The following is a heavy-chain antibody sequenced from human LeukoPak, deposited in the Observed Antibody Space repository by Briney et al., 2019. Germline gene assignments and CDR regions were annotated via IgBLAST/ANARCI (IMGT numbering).Heavy chain of an antibody. Sequence: GGSLRLSCAASGFTFDNYGMSWVRQVPGKGLEWVSSINGNGGSTAYADSVKGRFTISRDNAKNSLYLQMNSLRAEDTAVYYCARRGQLDCDYWGQGTLVTVSS. V-gene: IGHV3-20*04. J-gene: IGHJ4*02. CDR3: ARRGQLDCDY. CDR1: GFTFDNYG. D-gene: IGHD6-13*01. CDR2: INGNGGST.